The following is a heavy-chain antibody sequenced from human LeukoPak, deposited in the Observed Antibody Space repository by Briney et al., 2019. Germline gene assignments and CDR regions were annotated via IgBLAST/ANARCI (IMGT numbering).Heavy chain of an antibody. CDR3: ARDGDLNAFDI. CDR1: GFTFSSYS. D-gene: IGHD2-21*02. CDR2: ISSSSSYI. J-gene: IGHJ3*02. Sequence: GGSLRLSCAASGFTFSSYSMNWVRQAPGKGLEWVSSISSSSSYIYYADSVKGRFTISRDNAKNSLYLQMNSLRAEDTAVYYCARDGDLNAFDIWGQGTMVTVSS. V-gene: IGHV3-21*01.